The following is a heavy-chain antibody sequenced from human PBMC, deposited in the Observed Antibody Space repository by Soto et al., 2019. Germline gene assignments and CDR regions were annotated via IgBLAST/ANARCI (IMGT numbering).Heavy chain of an antibody. D-gene: IGHD3-3*01. J-gene: IGHJ6*02. CDR3: ARAILQNLYYYYAMDV. CDR2: ISAYNGNT. CDR1: GYTFTSYG. V-gene: IGHV1-18*01. Sequence: GASVKVSCKASGYTFTSYGISWVRQAPGQGLEWMGWISAYNGNTNYAQKLQGRVTMTTDTSTSTAYMELRSLRSDDTAVYYCARAILQNLYYYYAMDVWGQGTTVTVSS.